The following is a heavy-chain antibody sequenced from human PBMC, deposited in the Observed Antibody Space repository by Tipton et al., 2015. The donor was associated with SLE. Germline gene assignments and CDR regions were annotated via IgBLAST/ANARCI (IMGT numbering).Heavy chain of an antibody. Sequence: SLRLSCAASGFSVSRNYMNWVRQAPGKGLEWISYISSGAGTIYYADSVKGRFTISRDNTKNSLYLQMDSLRAEDTAFYYCAREPSNGLFSDYFDYWGQGTLVTVSS. J-gene: IGHJ4*02. CDR2: ISSGAGTI. CDR3: AREPSNGLFSDYFDY. D-gene: IGHD3-16*01. V-gene: IGHV3-48*03. CDR1: GFSVSRNY.